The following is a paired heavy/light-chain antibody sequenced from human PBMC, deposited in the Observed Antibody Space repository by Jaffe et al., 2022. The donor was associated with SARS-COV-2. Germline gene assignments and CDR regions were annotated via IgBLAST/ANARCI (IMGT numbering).Light chain of an antibody. V-gene: IGLV1-51*02. CDR3: GTWDSSLSAGV. Sequence: QSVLTQPPSVSAAPGQKVTISCSGGSSNIGKNYVSWYQQLPGTAPKLLIYENSKRPSGIPDRFSGSRSGTSATLGITGLQTGDEAHYYCGTWDSSLSAGVFGGGTKLTVL. CDR2: ENS. CDR1: SSNIGKNY. J-gene: IGLJ3*02.
Heavy chain of an antibody. J-gene: IGHJ4*02. CDR3: AKGWMDYGFDY. V-gene: IGHV3-23*01. CDR1: GFTFSSFA. Sequence: EVQLLESGGGSIQPGGSLRLSCAASGFTFSSFAMSWVRQAPGKGLEWVSSMSASSTNIFYAESVKGRFTISRDNSKKTLYLQVNSLRAEDTAVYFCAKGWMDYGFDYWGQGTLVTVSS. CDR2: MSASSTNI. D-gene: IGHD4-17*01.